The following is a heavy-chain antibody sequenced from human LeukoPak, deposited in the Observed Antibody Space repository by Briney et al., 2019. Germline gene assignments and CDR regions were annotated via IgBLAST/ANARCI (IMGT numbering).Heavy chain of an antibody. Sequence: GGSLRLSCAASGFTFSSYAMSWVRQAPGKGLEWVSAISGSGGSTYYADSVKGRFTISRDNSKNTLYLQMNSLRAEDTAVYYCAKHLGYYDSSGYSPGYYYYYMDVWGKGTTVTVSS. CDR1: GFTFSSYA. CDR3: AKHLGYYDSSGYSPGYYYYYMDV. D-gene: IGHD3-22*01. CDR2: ISGSGGST. V-gene: IGHV3-23*01. J-gene: IGHJ6*03.